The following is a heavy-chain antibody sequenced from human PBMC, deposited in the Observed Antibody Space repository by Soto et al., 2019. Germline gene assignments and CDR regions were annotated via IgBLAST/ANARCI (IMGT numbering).Heavy chain of an antibody. Sequence: PSETLSLTCTVSGGSISSYYWRWIRQPAGKGLEWIGRIYTSGSTNYNPSLKSRVTMSVDTSKNQFSLKLSSVTAADTAVYYWERAHAGYYYDSSGFFDYWGQGTLVTVSS. V-gene: IGHV4-4*07. D-gene: IGHD3-22*01. J-gene: IGHJ4*02. CDR2: IYTSGST. CDR3: ERAHAGYYYDSSGFFDY. CDR1: GGSISSYY.